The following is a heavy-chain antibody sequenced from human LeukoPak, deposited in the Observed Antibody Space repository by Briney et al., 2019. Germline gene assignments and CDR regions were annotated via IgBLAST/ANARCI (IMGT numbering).Heavy chain of an antibody. V-gene: IGHV3-9*01. CDR1: GFTFDDYA. J-gene: IGHJ6*02. CDR3: AKDIESPGRSSSSWYGGYYYGMDV. D-gene: IGHD6-13*01. CDR2: ISWNSGSI. Sequence: GGSLRLSCAASGFTFDDYAMHWVRQAPGKGLEWVSGISWNSGSIGYADSVKCRFTISRDNAKNSLYLQMNSLRAEDTALYYCAKDIESPGRSSSSWYGGYYYGMDVWGQGTTVTVSS.